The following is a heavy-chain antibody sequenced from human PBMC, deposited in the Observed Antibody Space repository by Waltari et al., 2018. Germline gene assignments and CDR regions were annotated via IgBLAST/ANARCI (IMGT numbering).Heavy chain of an antibody. Sequence: EVQLVESGGGLVKPGGSLRLSCAASGFTFSNAWMNWVRQATGKGLEWVGRIKSKTDGGTTDYAAPVKGRFTISRDDSKNTLYLQMNSLKTEDTAVYYCTTSLIVVVISYDAFDIWGQGTMVTVSS. V-gene: IGHV3-15*07. CDR2: IKSKTDGGTT. D-gene: IGHD3-22*01. CDR1: GFTFSNAW. CDR3: TTSLIVVVISYDAFDI. J-gene: IGHJ3*02.